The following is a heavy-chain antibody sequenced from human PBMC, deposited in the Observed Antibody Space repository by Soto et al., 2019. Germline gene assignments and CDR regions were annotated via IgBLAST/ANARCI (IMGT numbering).Heavy chain of an antibody. D-gene: IGHD3-22*01. Sequence: GGSLRLSCAASGFTFSSYWMSWVRQAPGKGLEWVANIKQDGSEKYYVDSVKGRFTIPRDNAKNSLYLQMNSLRAEDTAVYYCARNYYYDSSGYWVLDEEYYFDYWGQGTLVTVSS. CDR2: IKQDGSEK. CDR3: ARNYYYDSSGYWVLDEEYYFDY. V-gene: IGHV3-7*05. CDR1: GFTFSSYW. J-gene: IGHJ4*02.